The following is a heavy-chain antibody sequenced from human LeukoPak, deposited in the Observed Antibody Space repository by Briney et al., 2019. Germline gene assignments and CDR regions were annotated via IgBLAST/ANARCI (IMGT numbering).Heavy chain of an antibody. Sequence: ASVKVSCKASGYSFRYYGITWVRQAPGHGLEWMGWISAYNGKKNSAQKFQGRVTMTTDTSTSTAYMELRSLTSADTAVYYCARNNDSSGYNGHYTYYYYMDVWGKGTTVTVSS. CDR2: ISAYNGKK. J-gene: IGHJ6*03. CDR3: ARNNDSSGYNGHYTYYYYMDV. CDR1: GYSFRYYG. V-gene: IGHV1-18*01. D-gene: IGHD3-22*01.